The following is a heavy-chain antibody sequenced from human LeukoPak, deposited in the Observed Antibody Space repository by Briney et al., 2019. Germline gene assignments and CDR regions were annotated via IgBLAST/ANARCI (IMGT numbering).Heavy chain of an antibody. CDR1: GGTFSSYA. V-gene: IGHV1-69*05. CDR3: ARELAVAGTFDAFDI. D-gene: IGHD6-19*01. Sequence: GASVKVSCTASGGTFSSYAISWVRQAPGQGLEWMGRIIPIFGTANYAQKFQGRVTITTDESTSTAYMELSSLRSEDTAVYYCARELAVAGTFDAFDIWGQGTMVTVSS. CDR2: IIPIFGTA. J-gene: IGHJ3*02.